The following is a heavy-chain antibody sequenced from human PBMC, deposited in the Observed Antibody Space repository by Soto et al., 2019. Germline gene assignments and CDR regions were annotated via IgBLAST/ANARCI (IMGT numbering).Heavy chain of an antibody. D-gene: IGHD4-17*01. J-gene: IGHJ6*02. CDR1: GFTFSSYG. CDR3: AKSFPSVTTLLNYYYYYGMDV. V-gene: IGHV3-30*18. Sequence: VGSLRLSCAASGFTFSSYGMHWVRQAPGKGLEWVAVISYDGSNKYYADSVKGRFTISRDNSKNTLYLQMNSLRAEDTAVYYCAKSFPSVTTLLNYYYYYGMDVWGQGTTVTVSS. CDR2: ISYDGSNK.